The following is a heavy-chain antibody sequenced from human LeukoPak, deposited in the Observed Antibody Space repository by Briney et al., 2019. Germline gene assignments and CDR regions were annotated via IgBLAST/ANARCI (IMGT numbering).Heavy chain of an antibody. CDR1: GYTFTRYY. V-gene: IGHV1-18*04. CDR3: ARRDHVWGSFICDY. Sequence: GASVKVSCKASGYTFTRYYIHWLRQAPGQGLEWMGWINTYNGVTNYLQRLQGRVTMTTDTSTSTAYMELTNLRSDDTAVYYCARRDHVWGSFICDYWGQGTLVTVSS. J-gene: IGHJ4*02. D-gene: IGHD3-16*01. CDR2: INTYNGVT.